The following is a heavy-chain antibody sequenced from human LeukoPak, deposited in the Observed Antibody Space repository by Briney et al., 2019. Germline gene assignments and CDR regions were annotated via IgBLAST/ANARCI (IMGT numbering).Heavy chain of an antibody. D-gene: IGHD2-8*01. Sequence: GGSLRLSCAVSGFTFSSYGMHWVRQAPGKGLEWVAVIWYDGSNKYYADSVKGRFTISRDNSKNTLYLQMNSLRAEDTAVYYCARDLRAGDQNGPPAYWGQGTLVTVSS. CDR2: IWYDGSNK. CDR3: ARDLRAGDQNGPPAY. J-gene: IGHJ4*02. V-gene: IGHV3-33*08. CDR1: GFTFSSYG.